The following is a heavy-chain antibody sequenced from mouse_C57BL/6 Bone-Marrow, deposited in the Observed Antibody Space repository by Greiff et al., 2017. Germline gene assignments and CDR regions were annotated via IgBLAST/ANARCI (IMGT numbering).Heavy chain of an antibody. CDR2: INPGSGGT. CDR1: GYAFTNYL. J-gene: IGHJ2*01. Sequence: QVQLQQSGAELVRPGTSVKVSCKASGYAFTNYLIEWVKQRPGQGLEWIGVINPGSGGTNYNEKFKGKATLTADKSSSTAYMQLSSLTSEDSAVYFCARWPSSYDYDGDYFDYWGQGTTLTVSS. D-gene: IGHD2-4*01. V-gene: IGHV1-54*01. CDR3: ARWPSSYDYDGDYFDY.